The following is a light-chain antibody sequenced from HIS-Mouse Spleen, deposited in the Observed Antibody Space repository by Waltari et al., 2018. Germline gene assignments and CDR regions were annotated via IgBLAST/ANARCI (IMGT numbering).Light chain of an antibody. CDR3: CSYAGSYTLV. CDR2: DVS. J-gene: IGLJ2*01. Sequence: QSALTQPRSVSGSPGQSVTISCTGTSSDVGGYNHVSWYQQHPGKAPKLMIYDVSKRPSGVHDRFSDSKSGNTASLTISELQAEDEGDYYCCSYAGSYTLVFGGGTKLTVL. V-gene: IGLV2-11*01. CDR1: SSDVGGYNH.